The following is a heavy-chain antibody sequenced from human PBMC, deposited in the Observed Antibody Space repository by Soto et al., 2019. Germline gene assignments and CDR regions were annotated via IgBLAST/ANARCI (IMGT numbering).Heavy chain of an antibody. D-gene: IGHD4-17*01. J-gene: IGHJ4*02. CDR1: GGSISSGDYY. CDR2: IYYSGST. Sequence: SETLSLTCTVSGGSISSGDYYWSWIRQPPGKGLEWIGYIYYSGSTYYNPSLKSRVTISVDTSKNQFSLKLSSVTAADTAVYYCARQKEDDYGDYYFDYWGQGTLVTV. V-gene: IGHV4-30-4*01. CDR3: ARQKEDDYGDYYFDY.